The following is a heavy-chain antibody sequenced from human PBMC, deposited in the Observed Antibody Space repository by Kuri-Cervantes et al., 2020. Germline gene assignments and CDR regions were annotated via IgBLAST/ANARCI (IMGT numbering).Heavy chain of an antibody. V-gene: IGHV4-59*01. CDR2: IYYSGST. D-gene: IGHD6-13*01. CDR3: AWYSSKGYGMDV. J-gene: IGHJ6*02. Sequence: SETLSLTCTVSGGSISSYYWSWILQPPGKGLEWIGYIYYSGSTNYNPSLKSRVTISVDTSKNQFSLKPSSVTAADTAVYYCAWYSSKGYGMDVWGQGTTVTVSS. CDR1: GGSISSYY.